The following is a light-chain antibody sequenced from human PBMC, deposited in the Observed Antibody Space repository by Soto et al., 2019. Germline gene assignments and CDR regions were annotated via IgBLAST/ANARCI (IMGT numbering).Light chain of an antibody. CDR2: DVS. CDR1: SSDVGGYNY. CDR3: SSYTSSSTLLYV. V-gene: IGLV2-14*01. Sequence: QSALTQPASVSGSPGQSITISCTGTSSDVGGYNYVSWYQQHPGKAPKLMIYDVSNRPSGVSNRFSGSKSSNTASLTISELQAEDEADYYCSSYTSSSTLLYVFGTGTKLTVL. J-gene: IGLJ1*01.